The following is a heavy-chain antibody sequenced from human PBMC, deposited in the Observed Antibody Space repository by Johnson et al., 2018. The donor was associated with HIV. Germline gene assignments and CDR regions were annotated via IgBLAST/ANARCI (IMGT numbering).Heavy chain of an antibody. V-gene: IGHV3-30*14. D-gene: IGHD3-22*01. CDR3: ASVPMIVVLDGAFDI. CDR1: GFTFSSYA. Sequence: QVHLVESGGGVVQPGRSLRLSCAASGFTFSSYAMHWVRQAPGTGLQWVAVMSFDETNSYDSDSVDVKGRFTISRDNSKNTLYLQMNSLRAEDTAVYYCASVPMIVVLDGAFDILGQGTMVTVSS. J-gene: IGHJ3*02. CDR2: MSFDETNS.